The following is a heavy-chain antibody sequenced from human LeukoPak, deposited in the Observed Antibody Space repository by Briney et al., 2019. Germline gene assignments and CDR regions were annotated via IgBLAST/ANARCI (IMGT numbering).Heavy chain of an antibody. CDR3: ARGSPPDTVTDYYYYGMDV. CDR1: GGSISSGGYY. V-gene: IGHV4-31*03. J-gene: IGHJ6*02. Sequence: PSETLSLTCTVSGGSISSGGYYWSWIRQHPGKGLEWIGYIYYSGSTYYNPSLKSRVTISVDTSKNQFSLKLSSVTAADTAVYYCARGSPPDTVTDYYYYGMDVWGQGTTVTVSS. CDR2: IYYSGST. D-gene: IGHD4-17*01.